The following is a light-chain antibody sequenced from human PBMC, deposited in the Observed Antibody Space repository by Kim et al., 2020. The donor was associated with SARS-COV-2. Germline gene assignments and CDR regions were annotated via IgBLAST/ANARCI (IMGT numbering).Light chain of an antibody. CDR2: QDS. Sequence: LTQPPSVSVSPGQTASITCSGDKLGNKYTCWYQQKPGQSPVLVIYQDSKRPSGIPERFSGSNSGNTATLTISGTQAMDEADYYCQAWDRTTVVFGGGTQLTVL. CDR1: KLGNKY. V-gene: IGLV3-1*01. CDR3: QAWDRTTVV. J-gene: IGLJ3*02.